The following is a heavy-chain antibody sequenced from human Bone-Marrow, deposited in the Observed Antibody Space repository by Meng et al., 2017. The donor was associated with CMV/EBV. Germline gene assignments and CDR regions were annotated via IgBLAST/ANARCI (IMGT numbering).Heavy chain of an antibody. CDR3: ARAGISYSSSSGYHY. CDR1: GYTFTGYY. V-gene: IGHV1-2*02. Sequence: ASVKVSCKASGYTFTGYYIHWMRQAPGQGLEWMGWISPSSGGTNYLQKFQGRVTMTGDTSTSTVFMELRRLRSDDTAVYYCARAGISYSSSSGYHYWDQGTLVTVSS. D-gene: IGHD6-6*01. CDR2: ISPSSGGT. J-gene: IGHJ4*02.